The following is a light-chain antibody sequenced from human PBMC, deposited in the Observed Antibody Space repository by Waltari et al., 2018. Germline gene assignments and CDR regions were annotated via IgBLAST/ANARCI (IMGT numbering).Light chain of an antibody. J-gene: IGLJ2*01. Sequence: QSVLTQPASVSGSPGQSITISCTGTNSDVGGYNYFSWYQQYPGKAPRLMIYDVTMRPSGVSNRFSGSKSGNTASLTISGLQAEDEADYYCSSYTSSGTLRIFGGGTKVTAL. CDR3: SSYTSSGTLRI. CDR2: DVT. V-gene: IGLV2-14*01. CDR1: NSDVGGYNY.